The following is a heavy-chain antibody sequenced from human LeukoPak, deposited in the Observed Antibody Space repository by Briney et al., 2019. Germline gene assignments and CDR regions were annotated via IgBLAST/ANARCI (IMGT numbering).Heavy chain of an antibody. V-gene: IGHV4-59*08. CDR2: IYYSGST. Sequence: SETLSLTCTVSGGSISSYYWSWIRQPPGKGLEWIGYIYYSGSTNYNPSLKSRVTISVDTSKNQFSLKLSSVTAADTAVYYCARTAAAGRVVWFDPWGQGTLVTVSS. CDR1: GGSISSYY. D-gene: IGHD6-13*01. CDR3: ARTAAAGRVVWFDP. J-gene: IGHJ5*02.